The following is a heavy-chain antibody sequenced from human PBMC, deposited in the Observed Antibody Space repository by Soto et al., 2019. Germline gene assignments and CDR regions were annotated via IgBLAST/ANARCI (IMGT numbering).Heavy chain of an antibody. CDR1: GGSISSGGYY. D-gene: IGHD2-8*02. J-gene: IGHJ4*02. Sequence: SETLSLTCTVSGGSISSGGYYWSWIRQHPGTGLEWIGYISYSGSTYYNPSLKSRVTISVDTSKNQLSLKLTSVTAADTAVYYCARDKITGLFDYWGQGTLVTVSS. CDR2: ISYSGST. CDR3: ARDKITGLFDY. V-gene: IGHV4-31*03.